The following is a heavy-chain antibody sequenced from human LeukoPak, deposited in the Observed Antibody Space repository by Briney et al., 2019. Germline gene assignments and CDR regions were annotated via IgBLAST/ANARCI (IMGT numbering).Heavy chain of an antibody. CDR1: GGSISSYY. V-gene: IGHV4-59*01. CDR2: IYYSGST. CDR3: ARGPQQLVWGWFDP. J-gene: IGHJ5*02. D-gene: IGHD6-13*01. Sequence: SETLSLTCTVSGGSISSYYWSWIRQPPGKGLEWIGYIYYSGSTNYNPSLKSRVTISVDTSKNQFSLKLSSVTAADTAVYYCARGPQQLVWGWFDPWGQGTLVTVSS.